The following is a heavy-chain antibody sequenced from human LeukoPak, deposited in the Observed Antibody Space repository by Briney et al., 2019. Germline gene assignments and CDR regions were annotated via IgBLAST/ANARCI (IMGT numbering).Heavy chain of an antibody. J-gene: IGHJ4*02. V-gene: IGHV1-46*01. D-gene: IGHD2-15*01. Sequence: ASVKVSCKASGYTFTSYYMHWVRQAPGQGLEWTGIINPSGGSTSYAQKFQGRVTMTRDMSTSTVYMELSSLRSEDTAVYYCTKASAARCIGVFCYPFDRWGQGTLVTVSS. CDR3: TKASAARCIGVFCYPFDR. CDR1: GYTFTSYY. CDR2: INPSGGST.